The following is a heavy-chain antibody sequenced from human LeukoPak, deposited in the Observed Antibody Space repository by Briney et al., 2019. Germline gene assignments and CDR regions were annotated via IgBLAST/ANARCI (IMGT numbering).Heavy chain of an antibody. V-gene: IGHV4-59*01. CDR2: IYHSGSS. Sequence: PSETLSLTCTVSGGSISNYYWSWIRQPPGKGVEWIGYIYHSGSSNYNPSLKSRFTISVDTSKNQFSLKLSSVTAADTAVYYCARGGKYCSSTGCYSEFDLWGRGTLVTVSS. CDR3: ARGGKYCSSTGCYSEFDL. D-gene: IGHD2-2*01. CDR1: GGSISNYY. J-gene: IGHJ2*01.